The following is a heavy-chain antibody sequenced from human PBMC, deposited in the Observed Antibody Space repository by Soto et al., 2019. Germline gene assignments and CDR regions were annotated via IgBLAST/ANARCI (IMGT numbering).Heavy chain of an antibody. CDR3: ASELSGYAFGPGEVH. CDR2: INHSGGT. D-gene: IGHD5-18*01. V-gene: IGHV4-30-4*01. CDR1: GDSISSSDYF. Sequence: PSETLSLTCAVSGDSISSSDYFWTWIRQPPGKGLEWIGYINHSGGTNYNPSLQSRVSILVDKSKNQFSLYLNSVTADDTAVYYCASELSGYAFGPGEVHWGRGTLVTVSS. J-gene: IGHJ4*02.